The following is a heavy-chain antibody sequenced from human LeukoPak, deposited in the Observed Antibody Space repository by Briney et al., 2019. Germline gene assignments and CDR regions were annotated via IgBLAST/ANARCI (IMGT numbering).Heavy chain of an antibody. J-gene: IGHJ4*02. D-gene: IGHD1-14*01. CDR1: GFSLHSTGVG. CDR2: IYWNDEK. CDR3: AYRLTRSSPFDY. Sequence: SGPTLVNPTQTLTLSFTFSGFSLHSTGVGVGWIRQRPGKALEWLTLIYWNDEKRYSPSLKSRLTITKDTSKNQVVLTMTNMDPVDTATYYCAYRLTRSSPFDYWGQGTLVTVSS. V-gene: IGHV2-5*01.